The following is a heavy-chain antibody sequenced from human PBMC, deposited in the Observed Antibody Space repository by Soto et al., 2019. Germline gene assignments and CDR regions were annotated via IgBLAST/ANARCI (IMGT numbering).Heavy chain of an antibody. D-gene: IGHD6-13*01. J-gene: IGHJ6*02. CDR2: INHSGST. V-gene: IGHV4-34*01. Sequence: SETLSLTCAVYGGSFSGYYWSWIRQPPGKGLEWIGEINHSGSTNYNPSLKSRVTISVDTSKNQFSLKLSSVTAADTAVYYCARGGSSSWYGYYGMDVWGQGTTVTVSS. CDR1: GGSFSGYY. CDR3: ARGGSSSWYGYYGMDV.